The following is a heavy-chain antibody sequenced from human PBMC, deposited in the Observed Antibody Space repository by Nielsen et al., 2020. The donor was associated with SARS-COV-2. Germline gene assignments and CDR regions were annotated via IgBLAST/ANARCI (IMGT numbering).Heavy chain of an antibody. Sequence: WVRQAPGQGLEWMGGIIPIFGTASYAQKFQGRVTMTRDTSTSTVYMELSSLRSEDTAVYYCASLGATGEDFDYWGQGTLVTVSS. CDR3: ASLGATGEDFDY. CDR2: IIPIFGTA. V-gene: IGHV1-69*05. J-gene: IGHJ4*02. D-gene: IGHD1-26*01.